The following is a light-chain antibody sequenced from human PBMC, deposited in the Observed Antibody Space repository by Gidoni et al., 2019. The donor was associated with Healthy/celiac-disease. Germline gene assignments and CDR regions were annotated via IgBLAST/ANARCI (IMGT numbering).Light chain of an antibody. CDR1: SSDVGCYNY. CDR3: SSYTSSSTLL. CDR2: DVS. Sequence: QSALTQPASVSGSPGQSTPNSCTGTSSDVGCYNYVSWYPQHPGKAPKLMIYDVSNRPSVVSNRFSGSKSGNTASLTISGLQAEEEADYYGSSYTSSSTLLFGGGTKLTVL. V-gene: IGLV2-14*03. J-gene: IGLJ3*02.